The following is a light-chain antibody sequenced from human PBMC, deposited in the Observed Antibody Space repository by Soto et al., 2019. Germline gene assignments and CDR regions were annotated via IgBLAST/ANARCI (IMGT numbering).Light chain of an antibody. CDR3: QQYNSYSWT. CDR1: QSLNSL. CDR2: DAS. Sequence: DIQMTQTPSSLSASVGDRVTITCRASQSLNSLLAWYQQKPGRAPKLLIYDASTLQSGVPSRFSGSGSRTEFLPTISSLQPDDFATYYCQQYNSYSWTFGQGTKVDIK. J-gene: IGKJ1*01. V-gene: IGKV1-5*01.